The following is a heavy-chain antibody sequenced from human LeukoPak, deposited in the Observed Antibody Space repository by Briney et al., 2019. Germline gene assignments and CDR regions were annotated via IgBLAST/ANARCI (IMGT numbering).Heavy chain of an antibody. V-gene: IGHV1-2*02. D-gene: IGHD2-21*02. CDR2: INPNSGGT. CDR3: AREVVVVTDNWFDP. J-gene: IGHJ5*02. CDR1: GYTFTGYY. Sequence: ASVKVSCKSSGYTFTGYYMHWVRQAPGQGLEWMGWINPNSGGTNYAQKFQGRVTMTRDTSISTAYMELSRLRSDDTAVYYCAREVVVVTDNWFDPWGQGTLVTVSS.